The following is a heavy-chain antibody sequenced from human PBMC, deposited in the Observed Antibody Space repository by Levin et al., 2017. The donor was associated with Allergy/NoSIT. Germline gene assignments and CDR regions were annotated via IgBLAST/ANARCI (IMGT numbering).Heavy chain of an antibody. J-gene: IGHJ6*02. V-gene: IGHV4-30-4*01. CDR3: ARDPGYYYGSAPGSYYRQGYGMDV. D-gene: IGHD3-10*01. CDR1: GGSISSGDYY. Sequence: SETLSLTCTVSGGSISSGDYYWSWIRQPPGKGLEWIGYIYYSGSTYYNPSLKSRVTISVDTSKNQFSLKLSSVTAADTAVYYCARDPGYYYGSAPGSYYRQGYGMDVWGQGTTVTVSS. CDR2: IYYSGST.